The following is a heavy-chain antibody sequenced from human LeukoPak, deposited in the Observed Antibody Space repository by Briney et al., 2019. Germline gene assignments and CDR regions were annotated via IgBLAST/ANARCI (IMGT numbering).Heavy chain of an antibody. CDR2: FDPEDGET. Sequence: ASVKVSCKVSGYTLTELSMHWVRQAPGKGLEWMRGFDPEDGETIYAQKFQGRVTMTEDTSTDTAYMELSSLRSEDTAVYYCATDLRFSGIFDYWGQGTLVTVSS. CDR3: ATDLRFSGIFDY. V-gene: IGHV1-24*01. D-gene: IGHD3-10*01. J-gene: IGHJ4*02. CDR1: GYTLTELS.